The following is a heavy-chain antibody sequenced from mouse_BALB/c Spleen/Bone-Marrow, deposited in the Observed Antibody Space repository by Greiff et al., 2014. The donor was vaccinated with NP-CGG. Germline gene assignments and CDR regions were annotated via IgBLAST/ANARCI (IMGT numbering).Heavy chain of an antibody. D-gene: IGHD1-1*02. CDR1: GYTFTSYW. CDR2: IYPGDGDT. V-gene: IGHV1-87*01. J-gene: IGHJ2*01. CDR3: ASQGDYGSFDY. Sequence: VQLQESGAELARPGASVKLSCKASGYTFTSYWMQWVKQRPGQGLEWIGAIYPGDGDTRYTQKFKGKATLTADKSSSTAYMQLSSLASEDSAVYHCASQGDYGSFDYWGQGTTLTVSS.